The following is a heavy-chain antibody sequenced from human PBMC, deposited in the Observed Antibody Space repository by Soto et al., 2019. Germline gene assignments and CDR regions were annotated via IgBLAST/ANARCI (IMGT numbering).Heavy chain of an antibody. CDR1: GFTFSSYW. CDR3: VRDWYSSGWYYFHY. J-gene: IGHJ4*02. D-gene: IGHD6-19*01. CDR2: INSDGSST. V-gene: IGHV3-74*01. Sequence: GGSLRLSCAASGFTFSSYWMHWVRQAPGKGLVWVSRINSDGSSTSYADSVKGRLTISRDNAKNTLYLQMHSLRAEDTAVYYCVRDWYSSGWYYFHYWGQGTLVTVSS.